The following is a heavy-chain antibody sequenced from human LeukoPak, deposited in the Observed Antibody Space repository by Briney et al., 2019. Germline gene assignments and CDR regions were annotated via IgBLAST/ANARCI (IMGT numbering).Heavy chain of an antibody. CDR3: ARQGFNWNYRYYYYYRDV. J-gene: IGHJ6*03. CDR1: GGSISSSSYY. CDR2: IYYSGST. Sequence: SETLSLTCTVSGGSISSSSYYWGWIRQPPGKGLEWIGSIYYSGSTYYNPSLKSRVTISVDTSKNQFSLKLNSVTAADTAVYYCARQGFNWNYRYYYYYRDVGGKGPTVTVSS. V-gene: IGHV4-39*01. D-gene: IGHD1-7*01.